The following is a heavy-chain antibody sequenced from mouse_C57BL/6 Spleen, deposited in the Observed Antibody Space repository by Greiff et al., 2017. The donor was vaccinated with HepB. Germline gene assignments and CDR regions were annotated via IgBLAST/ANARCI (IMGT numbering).Heavy chain of an antibody. D-gene: IGHD3-2*02. CDR1: GFNIKDYY. Sequence: EVQLQQSGAELVRPGASVKLSCTASGFNIKDYYMHWVKQRPEQGLEWIGRIDPEDGDTEYDPKFQGKATMTADTSSNTAYLQLSSLTSEDTAVYYCTTETAQATPFAYWGQGTLVTVSA. CDR2: IDPEDGDT. V-gene: IGHV14-1*01. CDR3: TTETAQATPFAY. J-gene: IGHJ3*01.